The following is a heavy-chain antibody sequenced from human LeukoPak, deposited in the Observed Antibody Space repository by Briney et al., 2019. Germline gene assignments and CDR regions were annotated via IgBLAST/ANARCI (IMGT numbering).Heavy chain of an antibody. CDR3: AKGIAAAGTYISLRYYYYGMDV. CDR2: MNPSSGKT. J-gene: IGHJ6*02. V-gene: IGHV1-8*01. D-gene: IGHD6-13*01. Sequence: ASVTVSCKASGYTFTSYDINWVRQATGQGPEWMGWMNPSSGKTGYAQKFQGRVTMTRDTSISTAHMELSSLRSEDTAVYYCAKGIAAAGTYISLRYYYYGMDVWGQGTTVTVSS. CDR1: GYTFTSYD.